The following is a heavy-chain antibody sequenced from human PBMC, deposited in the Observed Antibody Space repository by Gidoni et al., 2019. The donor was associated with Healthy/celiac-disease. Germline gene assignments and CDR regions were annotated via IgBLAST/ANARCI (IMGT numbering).Heavy chain of an antibody. CDR1: GFTFSSYS. CDR3: ASFCSGGSCYSARVLYDY. J-gene: IGHJ4*02. V-gene: IGHV3-21*01. D-gene: IGHD2-15*01. Sequence: EVQLVESGGGLVKPGGSLRLSCAASGFTFSSYSMNWVRQAPGKGLEWVSSISSSSSYIYYADSVKGRFTISRDNAKNSLYLQMNSLRAEDTAVYYCASFCSGGSCYSARVLYDYWGQGTLVTVSS. CDR2: ISSSSSYI.